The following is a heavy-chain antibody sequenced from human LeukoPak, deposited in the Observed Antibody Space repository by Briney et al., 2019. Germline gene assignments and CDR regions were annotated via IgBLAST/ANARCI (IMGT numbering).Heavy chain of an antibody. D-gene: IGHD3-3*01. CDR2: IRSKAYGGTT. CDR3: TREREEIFGAANGWFDP. V-gene: IGHV3-49*04. CDR1: GFTFGDYA. Sequence: PGRSLRLSCTASGFTFGDYAMSWDRQAPGKGLEWVGFIRSKAYGGTTEYAASVKGRFTISRDDSKSIAYLQMNSLKTEDTAVYYCTREREEIFGAANGWFDPWGQGTLVTVSS. J-gene: IGHJ5*02.